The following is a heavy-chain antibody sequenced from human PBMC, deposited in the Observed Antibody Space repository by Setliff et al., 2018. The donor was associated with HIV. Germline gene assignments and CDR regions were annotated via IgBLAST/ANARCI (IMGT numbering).Heavy chain of an antibody. Sequence: GPSVKVSCKASGYTFTIYGISWVRQAPGQGLEWMGWISPYNGNTKYEQNLQDRVTMTTDTSTSTVYMELRSLRSDDTAVYYCARDRGEYDSSGSYRVSDYWGQGTLVTVSS. D-gene: IGHD3-22*01. CDR2: ISPYNGNT. J-gene: IGHJ4*02. CDR1: GYTFTIYG. V-gene: IGHV1-18*01. CDR3: ARDRGEYDSSGSYRVSDY.